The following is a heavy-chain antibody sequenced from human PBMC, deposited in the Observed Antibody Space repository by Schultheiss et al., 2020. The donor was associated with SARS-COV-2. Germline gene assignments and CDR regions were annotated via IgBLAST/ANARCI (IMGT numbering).Heavy chain of an antibody. V-gene: IGHV2-5*02. Sequence: SGPTLVKPTQTLTLTCTFSGFSLSTNGEGVGWVRQPPGEALEWLALIYWDDDKRYSPSLKSRLTITKDTSKNQVVLTMTNMDPVDTATYYCAHIKGGVATFINWFDPWGQGTLVTVSS. D-gene: IGHD5-12*01. CDR2: IYWDDDK. CDR1: GFSLSTNGEG. CDR3: AHIKGGVATFINWFDP. J-gene: IGHJ5*02.